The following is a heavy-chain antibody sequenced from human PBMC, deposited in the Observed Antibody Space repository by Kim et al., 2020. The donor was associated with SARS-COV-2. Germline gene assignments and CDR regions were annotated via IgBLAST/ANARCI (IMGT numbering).Heavy chain of an antibody. D-gene: IGHD6-19*01. J-gene: IGHJ6*02. Sequence: SETLSLTCTVSGGSISSSSYYWGWIRQPPGKGLEWIGSIYYSGSTYYNPSLKSLVTISEDTPKNQFSLKLSSVTAADTAVYYCARDLPKWDEALIAVDGNGGYYYGMGGWGQGTTVTVSS. V-gene: IGHV4-39*07. CDR1: GGSISSSSYY. CDR2: IYYSGST. CDR3: ARDLPKWDEALIAVDGNGGYYYGMGG.